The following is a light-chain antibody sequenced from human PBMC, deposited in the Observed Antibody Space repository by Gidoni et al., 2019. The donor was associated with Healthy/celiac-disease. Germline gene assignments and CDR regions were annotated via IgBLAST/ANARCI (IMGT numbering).Light chain of an antibody. Sequence: SYVLPQPPSVSGAPGKTARITCGGNNIGSKSVHWYQQKPRQAPVLVVYDDSDRPSGIPERFSGSNSGNTATLTISRVEAGDEADYYCQVWDSSSDHSVVFGGGTKLTVL. J-gene: IGLJ2*01. CDR3: QVWDSSSDHSVV. V-gene: IGLV3-21*03. CDR1: NIGSKS. CDR2: DDS.